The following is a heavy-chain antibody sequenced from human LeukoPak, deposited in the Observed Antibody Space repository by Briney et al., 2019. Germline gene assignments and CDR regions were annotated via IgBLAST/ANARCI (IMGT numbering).Heavy chain of an antibody. J-gene: IGHJ4*02. Sequence: GGSLRLSCAASGFTFSSYAMSWVRQAPGKGLEWVSAISGSDGSTYYADSVKGRFTISRDNSKNMLYLQMNSLRAEDTAVYYCATMYSSSWGYYFDYWGQGTLVTVSS. CDR3: ATMYSSSWGYYFDY. CDR1: GFTFSSYA. CDR2: ISGSDGST. D-gene: IGHD6-13*01. V-gene: IGHV3-23*01.